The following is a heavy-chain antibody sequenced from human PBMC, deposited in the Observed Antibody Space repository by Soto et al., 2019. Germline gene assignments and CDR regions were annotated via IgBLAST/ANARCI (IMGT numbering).Heavy chain of an antibody. V-gene: IGHV5-51*01. CDR3: ARHQRPGDPFDY. CDR1: EYKCTDHW. D-gene: IGHD2-21*02. CDR2: ISPFDSDT. Sequence: NGSEYKCTDHWIGWISQMPGKGLEWMGIISPFDSDTRYSPSFQGQVTISADKSITTAYLQWRSLKASDTAMYYCARHQRPGDPFDYWGQGTLVTVSS. J-gene: IGHJ4*02.